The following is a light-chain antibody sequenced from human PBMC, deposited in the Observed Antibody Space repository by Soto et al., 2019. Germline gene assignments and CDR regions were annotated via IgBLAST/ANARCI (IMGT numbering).Light chain of an antibody. Sequence: QSALTQPPSVSGSPGPSITVSCTGTSSDIGASNFVSWYQHLPGRAPKVIIFEATNRPSGVSHRFSGSKPCIPASLTISGLQADEEGDYFCITYKTDDTFRFATEAKVTV. CDR3: ITYKTDDTFR. CDR1: SSDIGASNF. CDR2: EAT. V-gene: IGLV2-14*01. J-gene: IGLJ1*01.